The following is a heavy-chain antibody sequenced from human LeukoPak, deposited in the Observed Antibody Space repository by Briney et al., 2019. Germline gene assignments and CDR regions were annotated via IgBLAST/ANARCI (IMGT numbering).Heavy chain of an antibody. CDR3: AEDGIRYFDPFDY. D-gene: IGHD3-9*01. CDR1: GFTFDDYA. J-gene: IGHJ4*02. V-gene: IGHV3-9*01. CDR2: ISWNSGSI. Sequence: PVGSLRLSCAASGFTFDDYAMHWVRQAPGKGLEWVSGISWNSGSIGYADSVKGRFTISRDNAKNSLYLQMNSLRAEDTALYFQAEDGIRYFDPFDYWGQGTLVTVSS.